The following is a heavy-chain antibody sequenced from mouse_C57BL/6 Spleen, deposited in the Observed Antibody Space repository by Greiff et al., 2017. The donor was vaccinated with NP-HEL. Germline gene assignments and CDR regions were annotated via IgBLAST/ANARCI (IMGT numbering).Heavy chain of an antibody. V-gene: IGHV1-5*01. CDR1: GYTFTSYW. D-gene: IGHD2-3*01. CDR2: IYPGNSDT. Sequence: EVQLQQSGTVLARPGASVKMSCKTSGYTFTSYWMHWVKQRPGQGLEWIGAIYPGNSDTSYNQKFKGKAKLTAVTSASTAYMELSSLTNEDSAVYYCTTLYDGYYYWYCDVWGTGTTVTVSS. CDR3: TTLYDGYYYWYCDV. J-gene: IGHJ1*03.